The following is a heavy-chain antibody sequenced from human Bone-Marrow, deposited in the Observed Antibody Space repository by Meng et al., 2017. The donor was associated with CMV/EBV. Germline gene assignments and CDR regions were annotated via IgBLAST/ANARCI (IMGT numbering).Heavy chain of an antibody. V-gene: IGHV4-61*01. Sequence: SETLSLTCTVSGGSVSSGSYYWSWIRQPPRKGLEWIGYIYYSGSTNYNPSLKSRVTISVDTSKNQFSLKLSSVTAADTAVYYCARGGVVPAAILNYWGQGTLVTVSS. D-gene: IGHD2-2*02. J-gene: IGHJ4*02. CDR2: IYYSGST. CDR1: GGSVSSGSYY. CDR3: ARGGVVPAAILNY.